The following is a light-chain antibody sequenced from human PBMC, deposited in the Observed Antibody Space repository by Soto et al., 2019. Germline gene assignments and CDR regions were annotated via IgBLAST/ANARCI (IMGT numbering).Light chain of an antibody. V-gene: IGKV1-12*01. CDR3: QQDNSFPFT. CDR1: QGISSW. CDR2: AAS. J-gene: IGKJ5*01. Sequence: DIQMTQSPSSVSASVGDRVTITCRASQGISSWLAWYQQKPGKAPKLLIYAASSLQSGVPSTFGGGGSGTDFTLTTSSLEPEDFATEYCQQDNSFPFTCGQGTRLESK.